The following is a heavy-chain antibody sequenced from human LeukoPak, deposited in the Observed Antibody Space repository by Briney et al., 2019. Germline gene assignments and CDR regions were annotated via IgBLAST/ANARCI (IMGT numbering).Heavy chain of an antibody. V-gene: IGHV3-23*01. CDR1: GFTFSRYD. Sequence: PGGSLRLSCAASGFTFSRYDLSWVRQAPGKGLECVSTISRGVGTTYYADSVKGRFTISRDNSKNTLYLQMNSLGAEDTAVYYCAKETSSSPFFDTFDIWGQGTMVTVSS. D-gene: IGHD6-6*01. J-gene: IGHJ3*02. CDR2: ISRGVGTT. CDR3: AKETSSSPFFDTFDI.